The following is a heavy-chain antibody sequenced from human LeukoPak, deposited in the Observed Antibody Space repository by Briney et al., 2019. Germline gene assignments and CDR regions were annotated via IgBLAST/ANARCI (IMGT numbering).Heavy chain of an antibody. CDR1: GFTFSSYS. V-gene: IGHV3-7*01. CDR3: AREKNSYHNMDV. D-gene: IGHD4-23*01. CDR2: IKGDGSEK. Sequence: GGSLRLSCAASGFTFSSYSMNWVRQAPGKGLEWVAYIKGDGSEKYYVDSVKGRFTISRDNAKNSLYLQMSSLRAEDTAVYYCAREKNSYHNMDVWGKGTTVTVSS. J-gene: IGHJ6*03.